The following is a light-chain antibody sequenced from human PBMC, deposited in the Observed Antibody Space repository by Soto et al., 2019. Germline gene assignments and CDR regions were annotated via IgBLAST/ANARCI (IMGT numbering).Light chain of an antibody. J-gene: IGKJ5*01. CDR2: GAS. Sequence: EIVLTQSPGTLSLSPGERATFSCRASQSVRSSYLAWFQQKPGQTPSLLIYGASRRPTGIPDRFSGSGSGTDFTLTISRLEPEDFAVYYCQQYGSSPPITFGQGTRLEIK. CDR1: QSVRSSY. V-gene: IGKV3-20*01. CDR3: QQYGSSPPIT.